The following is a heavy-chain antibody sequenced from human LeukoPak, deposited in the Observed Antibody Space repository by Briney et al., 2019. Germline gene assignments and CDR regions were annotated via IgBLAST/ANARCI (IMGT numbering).Heavy chain of an antibody. Sequence: SETLSLTCTVSGGSISSYYWSWVRQPRGKGLEWIGYIYYSGSTNYNPSLKSRVTISVDTSKNQFSLKLSSVTAADTAVYYCARGGRDHGDYWGQGTLVTVSS. D-gene: IGHD1-14*01. CDR1: GGSISSYY. CDR3: ARGGRDHGDY. J-gene: IGHJ4*02. CDR2: IYYSGST. V-gene: IGHV4-59*01.